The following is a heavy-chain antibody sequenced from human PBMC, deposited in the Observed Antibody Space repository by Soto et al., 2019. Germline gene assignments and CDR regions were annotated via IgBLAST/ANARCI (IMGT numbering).Heavy chain of an antibody. Sequence: EVQLVESGGGLVQPGGSLRLSCAASGFTFSSYWMSWVRQAPGKGLEWVANIKQDGSEKYYVDSVKGRFTISRDNAKNSLYLQMNRLRAEDTAVYYCARAPALYYDFWSGYFDYWGQGTLVTVSS. CDR2: IKQDGSEK. V-gene: IGHV3-7*01. J-gene: IGHJ4*02. CDR3: ARAPALYYDFWSGYFDY. CDR1: GFTFSSYW. D-gene: IGHD3-3*01.